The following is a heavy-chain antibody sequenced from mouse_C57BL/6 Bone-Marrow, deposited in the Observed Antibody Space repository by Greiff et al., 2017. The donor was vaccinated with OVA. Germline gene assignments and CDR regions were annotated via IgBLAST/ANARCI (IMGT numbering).Heavy chain of an antibody. Sequence: EVKLMESEGGLVQPGSSMKLSCTASGFTFSDYYMAWVRQVPEKGLEWVANINYDGSSTYYLDSLKSRFIISRDNAKNILYLQMSSLKSEDTATYYCARDGNYGGDAMDYWGQGTSVTVSS. CDR1: GFTFSDYY. CDR2: INYDGSST. J-gene: IGHJ4*01. CDR3: ARDGNYGGDAMDY. D-gene: IGHD2-1*01. V-gene: IGHV5-16*01.